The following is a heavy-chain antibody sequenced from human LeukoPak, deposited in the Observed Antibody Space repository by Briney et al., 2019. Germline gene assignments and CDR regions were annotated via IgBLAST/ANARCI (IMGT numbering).Heavy chain of an antibody. Sequence: SVKVSCKASGGTFSSYAISWVRQAPGQGREWMGGIIPTFGTANYAQKFQGRVTITADESTSTAYMELSSLRSEDTAVYYCARAALLWFGEFSYYCYYMDVWGKGTTVTVSS. CDR3: ARAALLWFGEFSYYCYYMDV. CDR2: IIPTFGTA. D-gene: IGHD3-10*01. V-gene: IGHV1-69*13. J-gene: IGHJ6*03. CDR1: GGTFSSYA.